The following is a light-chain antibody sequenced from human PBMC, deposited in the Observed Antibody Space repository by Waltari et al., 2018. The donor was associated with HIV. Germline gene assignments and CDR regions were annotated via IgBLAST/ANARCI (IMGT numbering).Light chain of an antibody. CDR1: SNNVGNQG. Sequence: QAGLTQPPSVSKGLRQTATLTCTGDSNNVGNQGATSLQQHQGHPPKLLFYEDNNRPSVIAEGFSASNSGNTGSLTITRLQPEDEADYFCSAWDRSLSAVIFGGGTTLIVL. CDR3: SAWDRSLSAVI. CDR2: EDN. J-gene: IGLJ2*01. V-gene: IGLV10-54*04.